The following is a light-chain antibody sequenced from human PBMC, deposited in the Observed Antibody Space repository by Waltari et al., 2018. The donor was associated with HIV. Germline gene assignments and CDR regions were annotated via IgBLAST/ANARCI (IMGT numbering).Light chain of an antibody. J-gene: IGKJ2*01. V-gene: IGKV3-15*01. CDR1: QSVSSN. CDR2: GAS. CDR3: QQYNNWPLMYT. Sequence: EIVMTQSPATLSVSPGERATLSCRASQSVSSNLAWYQQKPGQAPRLLIYGASTRATGIPARFSGSRSETDFTLTVSSLQSEDSAVYYCQQYNNWPLMYTFGQGTKLDIK.